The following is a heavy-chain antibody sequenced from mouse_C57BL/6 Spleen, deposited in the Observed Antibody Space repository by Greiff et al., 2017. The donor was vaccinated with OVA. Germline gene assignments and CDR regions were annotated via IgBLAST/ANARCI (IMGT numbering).Heavy chain of an antibody. CDR1: GFTFSDYG. Sequence: DVKLVESGGGLVKPGGSLKLSCAASGFTFSDYGMHWVRQAPEKGLEWVAYISSGSSTIYYADTVKGRLTISRDNAKNTLFLQMTSLRSEDTAMYYCATDGYYKNYWGQGTTLTVSS. V-gene: IGHV5-17*01. D-gene: IGHD2-3*01. CDR3: ATDGYYKNY. CDR2: ISSGSSTI. J-gene: IGHJ2*01.